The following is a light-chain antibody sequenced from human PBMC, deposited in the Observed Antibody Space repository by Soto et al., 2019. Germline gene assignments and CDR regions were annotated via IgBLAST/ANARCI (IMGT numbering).Light chain of an antibody. CDR2: DVS. CDR1: QSITTW. CDR3: QHCNTSWT. V-gene: IGKV1-5*01. J-gene: IGKJ1*01. Sequence: DIQMTQSPSTLSASVGDRVTITCRASQSITTWLAWYQQKPGKAPKLLIYDVSSLESGVPSRFSGSGSGTESTLTISSLQPDDFATYYCQHCNTSWTFGQGTKVDIK.